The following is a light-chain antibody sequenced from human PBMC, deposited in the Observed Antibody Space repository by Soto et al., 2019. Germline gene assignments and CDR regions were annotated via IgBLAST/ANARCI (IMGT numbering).Light chain of an antibody. Sequence: QSVLTQPPSVSGAPGQRVTISCTGSSSNIGAGYDVHWYQQLPGTAPKLLIYGNSNRPSGVPDRFSGSKSGTSASLAITGLLAEDEPDYCCQSYDSSLCGLGFGGGATRAVL. J-gene: IGLJ2*01. CDR2: GNS. V-gene: IGLV1-40*01. CDR3: QSYDSSLCGLG. CDR1: SSNIGAGYD.